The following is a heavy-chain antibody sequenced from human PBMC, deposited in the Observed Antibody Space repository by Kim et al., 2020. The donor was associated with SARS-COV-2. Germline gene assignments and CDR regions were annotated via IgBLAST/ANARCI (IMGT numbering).Heavy chain of an antibody. CDR2: ISSSGSTI. CDR1: GFTFSSYE. V-gene: IGHV3-48*03. J-gene: IGHJ4*02. D-gene: IGHD6-19*01. Sequence: GGSLRISCAASGFTFSSYEMNWVRQAPGKGLEWVSYISSSGSTIYYADSVKGRFTISRDNAKNSLYLQMNSLRAEDTAVYYCARDRSSGWLDYWGQGTLVTVSS. CDR3: ARDRSSGWLDY.